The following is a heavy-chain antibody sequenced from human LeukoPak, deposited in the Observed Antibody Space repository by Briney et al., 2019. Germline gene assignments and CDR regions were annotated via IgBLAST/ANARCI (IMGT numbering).Heavy chain of an antibody. J-gene: IGHJ4*02. CDR3: AKMWRSGSPWGYFDY. D-gene: IGHD3-3*01. CDR2: ISGSGGST. V-gene: IGHV3-23*01. CDR1: GFTFSSYA. Sequence: SGGSLRLSCAASGFTFSSYAMSWVRQAPGKGLEWVSAISGSGGSTYYADSVKGRFTISRDNSKNTLYLQMNSLRAEDTAVYYCAKMWRSGSPWGYFDYWGQGTLVTVSS.